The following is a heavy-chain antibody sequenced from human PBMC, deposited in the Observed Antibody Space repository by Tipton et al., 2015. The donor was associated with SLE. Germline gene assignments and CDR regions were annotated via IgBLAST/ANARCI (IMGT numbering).Heavy chain of an antibody. Sequence: TLSLTCTVSGDSIGSGGYYWSWIRQHPGKGLEWIGHISHFGSTHVNPSLKSRVTISEDTSKNQFSLKMTSVTGADTAVYYCARGGVGGYDYFDYWGQGAQVSVSS. J-gene: IGHJ4*02. CDR3: ARGGVGGYDYFDY. CDR2: ISHFGST. CDR1: GDSIGSGGYY. V-gene: IGHV4-31*03. D-gene: IGHD5-12*01.